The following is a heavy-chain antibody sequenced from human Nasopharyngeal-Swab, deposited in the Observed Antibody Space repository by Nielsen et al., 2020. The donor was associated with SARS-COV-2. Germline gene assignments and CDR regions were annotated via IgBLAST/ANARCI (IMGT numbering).Heavy chain of an antibody. CDR2: INPTTGGT. Sequence: ASVKVSCKASTSTFHAYYIHWVRQAPGQGLEWMGRINPTTGGTLYTQTFEGRVTMTTDTSTSTTYMELRGLTSGDTAVYYCTRALSGFYDFWGQGALVTVSS. CDR3: TRALSGFYDF. J-gene: IGHJ4*02. CDR1: TSTFHAYY. V-gene: IGHV1-2*06. D-gene: IGHD3-22*01.